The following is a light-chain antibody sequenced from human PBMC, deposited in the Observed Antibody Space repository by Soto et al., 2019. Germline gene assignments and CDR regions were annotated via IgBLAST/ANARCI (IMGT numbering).Light chain of an antibody. V-gene: IGKV3-20*01. CDR2: GAS. CDR3: QQYGSSPT. Sequence: EIVLTQSPGTLSLSPGERVTLSCRASQSVGGGDLAWYQQRPGQAPRLVIYGASSRATGIPDMFSGSGSGTDFTLTIGRLEPEDFAVYYCQQYGSSPTFGPGTRLEIK. CDR1: QSVGGGD. J-gene: IGKJ5*01.